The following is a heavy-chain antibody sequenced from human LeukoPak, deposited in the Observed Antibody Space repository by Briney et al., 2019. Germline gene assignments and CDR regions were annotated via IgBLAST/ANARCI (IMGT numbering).Heavy chain of an antibody. V-gene: IGHV4-34*01. CDR3: ARGQAAAAAGYFDY. Sequence: SETLSLTCAVYGGSFSGYYWSWIRQPPGKGLEWIGEINHSGSTNYNPSLESRVTISVDTSKNQFSLKLSSVTAADTAVYYCARGQAAAAAGYFDYWGQGTLVTVSS. CDR1: GGSFSGYY. CDR2: INHSGST. J-gene: IGHJ4*02. D-gene: IGHD6-13*01.